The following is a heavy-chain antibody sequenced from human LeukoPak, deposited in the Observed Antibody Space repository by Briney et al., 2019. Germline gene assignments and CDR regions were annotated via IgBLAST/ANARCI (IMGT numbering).Heavy chain of an antibody. J-gene: IGHJ4*02. D-gene: IGHD3-3*01. CDR2: ISAYNGNT. Sequence: ASVKVSCKASGYTFTSYGISWVRHAPGQGLEWMGWISAYNGNTNYAQKLQGRVTMTTDTSTSTAYMELRSLRSDDTAVYYCASSLTIFGPIGYWGQGTLVTVSS. CDR1: GYTFTSYG. CDR3: ASSLTIFGPIGY. V-gene: IGHV1-18*01.